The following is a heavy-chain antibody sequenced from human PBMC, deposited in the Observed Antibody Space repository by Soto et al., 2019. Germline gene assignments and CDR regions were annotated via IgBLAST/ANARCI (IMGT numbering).Heavy chain of an antibody. V-gene: IGHV3-21*01. CDR2: ISSSSSYI. Sequence: EVQLVESGGGLVKPGWSLRLSCAASGFTFSSYSMNWVRQAPGKGLEWVSSISSSSSYIYYADSVKGRFTISRDNAKNSLYLQMNSLRAEDTAVYYCAREELTHYYYYMDVWGKGTTVTVSS. J-gene: IGHJ6*03. CDR1: GFTFSSYS. CDR3: AREELTHYYYYMDV.